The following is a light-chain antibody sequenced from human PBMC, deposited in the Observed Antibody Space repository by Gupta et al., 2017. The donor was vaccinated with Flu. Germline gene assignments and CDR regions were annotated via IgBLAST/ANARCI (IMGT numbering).Light chain of an antibody. V-gene: IGKV2-28*01. CDR2: LGS. CDR1: QSLLHSNGYNY. J-gene: IGKJ2*01. Sequence: DMVMAQLPLSLPVTPGEPASISCRSSQSLLHSNGYNYLDWYLQKPGQSPQLLIYLGSNRASGVPDRFSGSGSGTDFTLKISRVEAEDVGVYYCMQALQTRYTFGQGTKLEIK. CDR3: MQALQTRYT.